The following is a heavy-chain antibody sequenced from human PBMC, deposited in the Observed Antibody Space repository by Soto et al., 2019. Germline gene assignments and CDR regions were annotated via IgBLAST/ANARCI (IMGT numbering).Heavy chain of an antibody. CDR3: ARRGAGYNYDY. CDR1: GYSFAGYW. V-gene: IGHV5-10-1*04. CDR2: IDPSDSQT. D-gene: IGHD5-12*01. Sequence: PGESLKISCKGSGYSFAGYWITWVRQKPGKGLEWMGRIDPSDSQTYYSPSFQGQVTISADKSISTAYLQWSSLKASDTAMYYCARRGAGYNYDYWGQGTLVTVSS. J-gene: IGHJ4*02.